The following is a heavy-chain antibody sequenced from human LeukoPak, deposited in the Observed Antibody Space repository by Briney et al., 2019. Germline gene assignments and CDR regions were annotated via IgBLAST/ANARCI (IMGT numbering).Heavy chain of an antibody. CDR1: GFRFGSFW. V-gene: IGHV3-7*01. D-gene: IGHD2-15*01. CDR2: IKEDGSQT. Sequence: GGSLGLSCAASGFRFGSFWMTWIRQAPGKGLEWVGHIKEDGSQTNYIDSVTGRFTISRDNTKDSLYLQMNSLRAEDTAVYFCARDVGWFHFDSWGQGILVTVSS. CDR3: ARDVGWFHFDS. J-gene: IGHJ4*02.